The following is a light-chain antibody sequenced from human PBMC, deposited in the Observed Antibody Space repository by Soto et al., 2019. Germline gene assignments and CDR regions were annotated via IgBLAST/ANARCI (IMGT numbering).Light chain of an antibody. CDR3: SSYTSSSTLYV. J-gene: IGLJ1*01. V-gene: IGLV2-14*01. CDR1: SSDVGDNNY. Sequence: QSALTQPASXXGXXXXXXXISCTGTSSDVGDNNYVSWYQQHPGKAPKLMIYDVTHRPSGISNRFSGSKSGNTASLTISGLQAEDEADYYCSSYTSSSTLYVFGSGTKLTVL. CDR2: DVT.